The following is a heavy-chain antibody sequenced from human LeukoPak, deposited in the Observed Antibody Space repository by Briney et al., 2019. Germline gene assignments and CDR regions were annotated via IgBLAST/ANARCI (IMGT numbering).Heavy chain of an antibody. CDR3: ATPGLARAY. Sequence: MTSGTLSLTCTVSGGSISSSSYYWGWIRQSPGKGLEWIGSAYYSGSPYYDPSLKSRVTISGDTSKNQFSLILSSVTAADTAVYYCATPGLARAYWGQGTLVTVSS. CDR1: GGSISSSSYY. CDR2: AYYSGSP. J-gene: IGHJ4*02. V-gene: IGHV4-39*01.